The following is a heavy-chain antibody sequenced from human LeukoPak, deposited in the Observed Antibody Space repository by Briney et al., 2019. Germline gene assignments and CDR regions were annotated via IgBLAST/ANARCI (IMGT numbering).Heavy chain of an antibody. Sequence: PGGSLRLSCAASGFTFDDYAMHWVRQAPGKGLEWVSGISWNSGSIGYADSVKGRFTISRDNAKNSLYLQMSSLRAEDTALYYCAKDLLERPLHAFDIWGQGTMVTVSS. V-gene: IGHV3-9*01. CDR2: ISWNSGSI. CDR3: AKDLLERPLHAFDI. D-gene: IGHD1-1*01. CDR1: GFTFDDYA. J-gene: IGHJ3*02.